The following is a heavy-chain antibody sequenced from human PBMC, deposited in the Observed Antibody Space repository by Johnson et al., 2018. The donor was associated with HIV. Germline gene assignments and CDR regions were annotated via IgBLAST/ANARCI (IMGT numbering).Heavy chain of an antibody. CDR1: GFTVSSNY. V-gene: IGHV3-66*03. J-gene: IGHJ3*02. Sequence: VQLVESGGGLIQPGGSLRLSCAASGFTVSSNYMSWVRQAPGKGLEWVSVIYSGGSTYYADSVKGRFTISRDNSKNTLYLQMKRLRVEDTALYYCARGGMYYGNRGAFDIWGQGTMVTVSA. CDR3: ARGGMYYGNRGAFDI. D-gene: IGHD2/OR15-2a*01. CDR2: IYSGGST.